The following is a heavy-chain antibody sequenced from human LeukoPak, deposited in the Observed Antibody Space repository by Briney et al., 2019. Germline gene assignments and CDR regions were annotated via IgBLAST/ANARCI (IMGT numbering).Heavy chain of an antibody. CDR2: IGSSSSTI. Sequence: GGSLRLSCAASGFTFSSYSMNWVRQAPGKGLEWVSYIGSSSSTIYYADSVKGRFTISRDNAKNSLYLQMNSLRAEDTAVYYCARDAGFWSGYYEIDYWGQGTLVTVSS. CDR1: GFTFSSYS. D-gene: IGHD3-3*01. CDR3: ARDAGFWSGYYEIDY. J-gene: IGHJ4*02. V-gene: IGHV3-48*01.